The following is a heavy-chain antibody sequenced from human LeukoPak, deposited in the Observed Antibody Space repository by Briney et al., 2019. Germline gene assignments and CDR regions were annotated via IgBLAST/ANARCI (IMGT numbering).Heavy chain of an antibody. CDR2: ISAYNGNT. CDR3: ARAASGAARYRAFDI. J-gene: IGHJ3*02. D-gene: IGHD3-10*01. Sequence: ASVKVSCKASGYTFTSYGISWVRQAPGQGLEWMGWISAYNGNTNYAQKLQGRVFMTTGTSTSTAYMELRSLRSDDTAVYYCARAASGAARYRAFDIWGQGTMVTVSS. CDR1: GYTFTSYG. V-gene: IGHV1-18*01.